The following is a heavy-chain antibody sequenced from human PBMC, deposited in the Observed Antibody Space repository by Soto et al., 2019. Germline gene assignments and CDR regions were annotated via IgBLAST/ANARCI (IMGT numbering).Heavy chain of an antibody. CDR3: ARASTVTRYYYYYGMGV. V-gene: IGHV4-34*01. CDR1: GGSFSGYY. D-gene: IGHD4-4*01. CDR2: INHSGST. Sequence: SETLSLTCAVYGGSFSGYYWSWIRQPPGKGLEWIGEINHSGSTNYNPSLKSRVTISVDTSKNQFSLKLSSVTAADTAVYYCARASTVTRYYYYYGMGVWGQGTTVTVSS. J-gene: IGHJ6*02.